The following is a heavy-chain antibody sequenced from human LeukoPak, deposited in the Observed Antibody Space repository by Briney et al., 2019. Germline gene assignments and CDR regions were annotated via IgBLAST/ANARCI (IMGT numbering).Heavy chain of an antibody. CDR3: AKDQYSGSYYWFDP. Sequence: GGSLRLSCVVSGFTLSSHAMSWVRQAPGKGLEWISTISEGGDNTYNLDSVKGRFTISRDNSKNTLYLQMNSLRVEDTAVYYCAKDQYSGSYYWFDPWGQGTLVTVSS. CDR2: ISEGGDNT. CDR1: GFTLSSHA. J-gene: IGHJ5*02. V-gene: IGHV3-23*01. D-gene: IGHD1-26*01.